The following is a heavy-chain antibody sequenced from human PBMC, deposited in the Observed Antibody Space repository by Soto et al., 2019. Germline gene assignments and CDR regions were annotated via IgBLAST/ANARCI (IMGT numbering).Heavy chain of an antibody. D-gene: IGHD4-17*01. CDR3: ARDLGNNYGSFAY. V-gene: IGHV3-30-3*01. CDR1: GFTFSNYA. CDR2: ISYDGSNK. J-gene: IGHJ4*02. Sequence: GSLRLSCVASGFTFSNYAMNWVRQAPGKGLEWVAVISYDGSNKYYADSVKGRITISRDNSRNTLYLQMNNLRAEDTAMYYCARDLGNNYGSFAYWGQGTLGTVSS.